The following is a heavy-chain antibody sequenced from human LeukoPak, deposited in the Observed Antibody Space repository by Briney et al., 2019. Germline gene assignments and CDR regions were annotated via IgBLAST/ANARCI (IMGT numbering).Heavy chain of an antibody. V-gene: IGHV1-2*02. CDR3: ARDLAIVATIQVY. J-gene: IGHJ4*02. Sequence: ASVKVSCKASGYTFTSYAMNWVRQAPGQGLEWMGWINPNSGGTNYAQKFQGRVTMTRDTSISTAYMELSRLRSDDTAVYYCARDLAIVATIQVYWGQGTLVTVSS. CDR1: GYTFTSYA. CDR2: INPNSGGT. D-gene: IGHD5-12*01.